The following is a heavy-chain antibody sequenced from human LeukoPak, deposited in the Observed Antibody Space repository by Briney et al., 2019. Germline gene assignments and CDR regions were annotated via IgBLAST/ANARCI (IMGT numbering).Heavy chain of an antibody. CDR2: ISSGGNTI. J-gene: IGHJ4*02. Sequence: GGSLRLSCAASGFTFSSYEMDWVRQAPGKGLEWVSYISSGGNTIYYADSVKGRFNISRDNAKNSVYLQMNSLRAEDTAVYYCAREGTAMVSFDYWGQGTLVTVSS. D-gene: IGHD5-18*01. CDR3: AREGTAMVSFDY. V-gene: IGHV3-48*03. CDR1: GFTFSSYE.